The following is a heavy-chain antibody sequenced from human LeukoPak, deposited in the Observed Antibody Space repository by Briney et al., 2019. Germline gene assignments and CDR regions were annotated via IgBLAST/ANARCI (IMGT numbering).Heavy chain of an antibody. V-gene: IGHV1-69*05. CDR1: GGTFSSYA. J-gene: IGHJ3*02. CDR3: ARYLVEMATIRADAFDI. Sequence: SVKVSCEASGGTFSSYAISWVRQAPGQGLEWMGGIIPIFGTANYAQKFQGRVTITTDESTSTAYMELSSLRSEDTAVYYCARYLVEMATIRADAFDIWGQGTMVTVSS. D-gene: IGHD5-24*01. CDR2: IIPIFGTA.